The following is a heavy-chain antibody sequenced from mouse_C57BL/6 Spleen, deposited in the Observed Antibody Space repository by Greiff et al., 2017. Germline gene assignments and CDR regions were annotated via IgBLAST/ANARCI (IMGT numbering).Heavy chain of an antibody. D-gene: IGHD2-4*01. V-gene: IGHV5-17*01. CDR3: ARYYDYGGGYYFDY. J-gene: IGHJ2*01. CDR1: GFTFSDYG. Sequence: EVKVEESGGGLVKPGGSLKLSCAASGFTFSDYGMHWVRQAPEKGLEWVAYISSGSSTIYYADTVKGRFTISRDNAKNTLFLQMTSLRSEDTAMYYCARYYDYGGGYYFDYWGQGTTLTVSS. CDR2: ISSGSSTI.